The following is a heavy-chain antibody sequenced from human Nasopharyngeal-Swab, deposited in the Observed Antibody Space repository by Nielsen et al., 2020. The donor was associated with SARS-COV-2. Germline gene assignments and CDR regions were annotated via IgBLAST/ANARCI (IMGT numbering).Heavy chain of an antibody. V-gene: IGHV3-48*03. CDR3: ARASRGWS. D-gene: IGHD6-19*01. CDR1: GFTFSSYE. J-gene: IGHJ5*02. CDR2: ISTSGATI. Sequence: GESLKISCAASGFTFSSYEMNWVRQAPGKGLEWVSYISTSGATIHYADSVRGRFTISRDNAKKSLHLQMNRLRAEDTAVYYCARASRGWSWGQGTPVTVSS.